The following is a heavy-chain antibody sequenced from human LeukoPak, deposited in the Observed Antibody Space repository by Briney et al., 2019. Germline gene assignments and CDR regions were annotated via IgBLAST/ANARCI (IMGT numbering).Heavy chain of an antibody. CDR2: INHSGST. D-gene: IGHD3-22*01. CDR1: GGSFSGYY. J-gene: IGHJ4*02. CDR3: ARLKRRGTYYYDSSGYSYFDY. Sequence: SETLSLTCAVCGGSFSGYYWSWIRQPPGKGLEWIGEINHSGSTNYNPSLKSRVTIAVDTSKIQFSLKMSSVTAADTAVYYCARLKRRGTYYYDSSGYSYFDYWGQGTLVTVSS. V-gene: IGHV4-34*01.